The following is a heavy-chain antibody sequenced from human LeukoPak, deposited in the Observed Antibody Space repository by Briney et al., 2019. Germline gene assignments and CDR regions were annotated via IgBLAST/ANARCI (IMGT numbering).Heavy chain of an antibody. J-gene: IGHJ6*02. CDR3: AADGRYSSGWGYYYYGMDV. CDR1: GFTVSSNY. CDR2: IYSGGST. V-gene: IGHV3-66*01. Sequence: GGSLRLSCAASGFTVSSNYMSWVRQAPGKGLEWVSVIYSGGSTYYADSVKGRFTISRDNSKNTLYLQMNSLRAEDTAVYYCAADGRYSSGWGYYYYGMDVWGQGTTVTVSS. D-gene: IGHD6-19*01.